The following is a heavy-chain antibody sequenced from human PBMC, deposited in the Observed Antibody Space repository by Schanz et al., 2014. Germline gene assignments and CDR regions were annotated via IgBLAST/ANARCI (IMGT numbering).Heavy chain of an antibody. J-gene: IGHJ1*01. D-gene: IGHD2-8*01. CDR3: VRVRNGGSYRGNFQH. V-gene: IGHV3-30*04. CDR2: LSYDAVTT. CDR1: AFTFNNYA. Sequence: QVQLVESGGAVVQPGRSLRLSCAASAFTFNNYAIHWIRQAPGKGLEWVAVLSYDAVTTYYADSVKGRFTISRDNSKSKLYLQMNSLRVEDTAVYYCVRVRNGGSYRGNFQHWGQGTLVSVSS.